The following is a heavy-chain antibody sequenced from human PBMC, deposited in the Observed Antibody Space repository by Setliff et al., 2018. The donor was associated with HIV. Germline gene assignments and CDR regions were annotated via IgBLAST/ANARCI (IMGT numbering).Heavy chain of an antibody. Sequence: ASVKVSCKTSGYTFTNYGLNWVRQAPGQGLEWMGWISPYNGHTNYAQKLQGRVTMTTDTSTSTTYMELTSLRSDDTAVYYCARWSCGRATCYDSPYNWFDPWGQGTLVTVSS. CDR1: GYTFTNYG. D-gene: IGHD2-2*01. CDR2: ISPYNGHT. J-gene: IGHJ5*02. CDR3: ARWSCGRATCYDSPYNWFDP. V-gene: IGHV1-18*01.